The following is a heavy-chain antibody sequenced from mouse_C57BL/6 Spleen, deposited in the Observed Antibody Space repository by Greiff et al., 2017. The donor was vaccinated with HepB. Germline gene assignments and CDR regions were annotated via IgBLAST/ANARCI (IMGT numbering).Heavy chain of an antibody. CDR1: GFNIKDYY. D-gene: IGHD1-1*01. Sequence: DVHLVESGAELVKPGASVKLSCTASGFNIKDYYMHWVKQRTEQGLEWIGRIDPEDGETKYAPKFQGKATITADTSSNTAYLQLSSLTSEDTAVYYCARGGYGSSYDYAMDYWGQGTSVTVSS. V-gene: IGHV14-2*01. J-gene: IGHJ4*01. CDR3: ARGGYGSSYDYAMDY. CDR2: IDPEDGET.